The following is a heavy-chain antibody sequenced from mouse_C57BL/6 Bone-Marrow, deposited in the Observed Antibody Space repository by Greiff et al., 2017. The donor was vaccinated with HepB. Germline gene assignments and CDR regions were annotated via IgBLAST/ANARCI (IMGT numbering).Heavy chain of an antibody. Sequence: EVKVVESEGGLVQPGSSMKLSCTASGFTFSDYYMAWVRQVPEKGLEWVANINYDGSSTYYLDSLKSRFIISRDNAKNILYLQMSSLKSEDTATYYCARGKRDAMDYWGQGTSVTVSS. CDR1: GFTFSDYY. J-gene: IGHJ4*01. CDR3: ARGKRDAMDY. CDR2: INYDGSST. V-gene: IGHV5-16*01.